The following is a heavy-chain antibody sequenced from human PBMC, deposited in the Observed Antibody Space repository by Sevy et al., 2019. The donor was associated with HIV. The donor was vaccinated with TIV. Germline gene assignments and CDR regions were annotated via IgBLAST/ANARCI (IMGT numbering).Heavy chain of an antibody. Sequence: SETLSLTCTVSGGSISTHYWSWIQQPPGKGLEWIGYIQYSGSTNNNPSLKSRVTISIDTSKNQFSLKLSSVTAADTAVYYCARVGAWYYGSTGNAFDIWGQGTMVTVSS. V-gene: IGHV4-59*11. CDR1: GGSISTHY. D-gene: IGHD3-10*01. CDR2: IQYSGST. J-gene: IGHJ3*02. CDR3: ARVGAWYYGSTGNAFDI.